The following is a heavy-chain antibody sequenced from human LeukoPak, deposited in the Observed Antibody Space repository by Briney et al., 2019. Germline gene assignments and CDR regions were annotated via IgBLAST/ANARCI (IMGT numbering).Heavy chain of an antibody. CDR3: AKGYGFDRSGSEHYFEN. CDR1: GFTLSNYG. CDR2: ISYDGSNK. J-gene: IGHJ4*02. D-gene: IGHD3-22*01. V-gene: IGHV3-30*18. Sequence: PGGSLRLSCAASGFTLSNYGIHWVRQAPGKGLEWVAVISYDGSNKYYAESVKGRFTISRDNSKNTLYLQMNSLRAEDTAVYYCAKGYGFDRSGSEHYFENWGQGILVTVSS.